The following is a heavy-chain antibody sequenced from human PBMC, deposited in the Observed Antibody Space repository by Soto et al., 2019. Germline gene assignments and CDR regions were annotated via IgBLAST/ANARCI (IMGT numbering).Heavy chain of an antibody. CDR2: IYDSGST. CDR3: AGEVIPLTTDWYFDL. CDR1: GGSISGGVGGLYY. V-gene: IGHV4-30-4*01. D-gene: IGHD4-17*01. Sequence: QLQLRESGPGLVKPSETLSLTCTVSGGSISGGVGGLYYWSWIRQPPGKGLEWIGYIYDSGSTYYNTSLKSRVTISVDTYKNQFSLRLSSVTAADTAVYYCAGEVIPLTTDWYFDLWGRGTLVTVSS. J-gene: IGHJ2*01.